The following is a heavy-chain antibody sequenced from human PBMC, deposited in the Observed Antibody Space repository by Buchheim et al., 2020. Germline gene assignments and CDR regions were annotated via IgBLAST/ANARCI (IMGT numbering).Heavy chain of an antibody. CDR3: ARATGSSYFNAMDV. Sequence: QVQLQESGPGLVKLSQTLSLTCTVSGDSISTSSSYWSWIRQPAGQGLEWIGRIYSNGNTNYNPSLKSRVTISLDTSKNQFSLKLSSVTAADTAIYYCARATGSSYFNAMDVWGQGTT. J-gene: IGHJ6*02. D-gene: IGHD4-17*01. CDR2: IYSNGNT. V-gene: IGHV4-61*02. CDR1: GDSISTSSSY.